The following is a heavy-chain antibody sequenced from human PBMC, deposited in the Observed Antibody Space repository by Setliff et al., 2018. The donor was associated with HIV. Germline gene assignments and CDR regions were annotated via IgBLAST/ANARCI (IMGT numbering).Heavy chain of an antibody. CDR3: ARKGDWNFPYDF. CDR2: VYTSGTT. J-gene: IGHJ4*02. V-gene: IGHV4-61*02. Sequence: SETLSLTCTVSGASITSGSFYWSWIRQPAGKGLEWIGRVYTSGTTNYNPSLKSRVTISVDTSKNQFSLKLSSVTAADTAMYFCARKGDWNFPYDFWGQGRLVTVSS. D-gene: IGHD1-7*01. CDR1: GASITSGSFY.